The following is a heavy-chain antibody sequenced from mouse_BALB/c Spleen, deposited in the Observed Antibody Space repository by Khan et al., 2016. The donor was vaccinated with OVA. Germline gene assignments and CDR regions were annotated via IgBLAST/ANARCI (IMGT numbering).Heavy chain of an antibody. CDR3: ARSGTISTVVATDFDS. CDR1: GYSITSDYA. Sequence: EVQLQESGPGLVKPSQSLSLTCTVTGYSITSDYAWNWIRQFPGNKLEWMGYIKYSGSTSYNPSLKSRISITRNTSQNQFFLQLSSVTTEDTATYDCARSGTISTVVATDFDSWGQGTTLTVSS. J-gene: IGHJ2*01. V-gene: IGHV3-2*02. CDR2: IKYSGST. D-gene: IGHD1-1*01.